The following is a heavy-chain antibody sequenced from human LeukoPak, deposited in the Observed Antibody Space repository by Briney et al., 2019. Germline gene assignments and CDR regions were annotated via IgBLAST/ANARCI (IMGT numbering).Heavy chain of an antibody. Sequence: ASVKVSCKASGGTFSSYAISWVRQAPGQGLEWMGGIIPIFGTANYAQKFQGRVTITADESTSTAYMELSSLRSEDTAVYYCARDVVRVRGPRDAFDIWGQGTMVTVSS. D-gene: IGHD3-10*01. CDR1: GGTFSSYA. CDR2: IIPIFGTA. CDR3: ARDVVRVRGPRDAFDI. J-gene: IGHJ3*02. V-gene: IGHV1-69*13.